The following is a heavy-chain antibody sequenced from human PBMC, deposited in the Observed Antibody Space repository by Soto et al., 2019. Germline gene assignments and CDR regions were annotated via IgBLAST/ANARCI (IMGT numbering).Heavy chain of an antibody. Sequence: ASVKVSCKASGYTFTRYEINWVRQATGQGLEWMGWMNPNSGNTGYAQKFQGRATDARDLSPSTADIEATSPTSGHPAIYYCAREGAHSTPLDHWGQGTLVAVS. CDR2: MNPNSGNT. J-gene: IGHJ4*02. CDR1: GYTFTRYE. D-gene: IGHD2-15*01. CDR3: AREGAHSTPLDH. V-gene: IGHV1-8*01.